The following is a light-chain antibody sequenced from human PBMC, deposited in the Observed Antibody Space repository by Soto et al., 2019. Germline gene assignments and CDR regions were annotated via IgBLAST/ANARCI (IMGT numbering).Light chain of an antibody. V-gene: IGKV3-20*01. CDR1: QTVRNNY. Sequence: EYVLKKSPGTLSLTPGERATLSCRASQTVRNNYLAWYQQKPGQAPRLLIYDASSRATGIPDRFSGGGSGTDFTLTISRLEPEDFAVYYCQQYNDWPLTFGGGTKVDVK. J-gene: IGKJ4*01. CDR2: DAS. CDR3: QQYNDWPLT.